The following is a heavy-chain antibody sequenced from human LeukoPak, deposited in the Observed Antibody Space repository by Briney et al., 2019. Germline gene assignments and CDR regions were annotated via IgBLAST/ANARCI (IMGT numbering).Heavy chain of an antibody. J-gene: IGHJ4*02. D-gene: IGHD6-19*01. V-gene: IGHV3-30*18. CDR1: GFTFSSYG. CDR2: ISYDGSNK. CDR3: AKDAYSSGWYFPFDY. Sequence: PGGSLRLSCAASGFTFSSYGMHWVRQAPGKGLEWVAVISYDGSNKYYADSVKGRFTISRDNSKNTLYLQMNSLRAEDTAVYYCAKDAYSSGWYFPFDYWGQGTLVTVSS.